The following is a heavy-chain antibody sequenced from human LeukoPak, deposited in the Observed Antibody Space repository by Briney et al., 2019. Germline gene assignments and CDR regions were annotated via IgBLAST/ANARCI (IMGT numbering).Heavy chain of an antibody. J-gene: IGHJ3*02. CDR2: ITGTADKT. D-gene: IGHD6-19*01. CDR3: ARRGGSRGWGAFDI. Sequence: GESLRLSCAASGFTFTNYVMNWVRQAPGKGLEWVSSITGTADKTYDADSVKGRFTISRDNSKNTLSLQMSSLRVEDTAIYYCARRGGSRGWGAFDIWGQGTIVTVSS. V-gene: IGHV3-23*01. CDR1: GFTFTNYV.